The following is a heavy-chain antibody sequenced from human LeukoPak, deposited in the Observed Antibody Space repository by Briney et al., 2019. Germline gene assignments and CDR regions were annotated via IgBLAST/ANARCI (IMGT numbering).Heavy chain of an antibody. J-gene: IGHJ3*02. Sequence: PSETLSLTCTVSGGSISSSSYYWGWIRQPPGKGLEWIGSIYYSGSTYYNPSLKSRVTISVDTSKNQFSLKLSSVIAADTAVYYCASDDPLRAFDIWGQGTMVTVSS. CDR2: IYYSGST. CDR3: ASDDPLRAFDI. D-gene: IGHD3-10*01. V-gene: IGHV4-39*01. CDR1: GGSISSSSYY.